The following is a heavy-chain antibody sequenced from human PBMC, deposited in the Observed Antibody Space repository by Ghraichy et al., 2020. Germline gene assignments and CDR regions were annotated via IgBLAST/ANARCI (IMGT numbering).Heavy chain of an antibody. D-gene: IGHD3-3*01. CDR1: GYSISSGYY. V-gene: IGHV4-38-2*02. Sequence: SETLSLTCTVSGYSISSGYYWGWIRQPPGKGLEWIGSIYHSGSIYYNPSLKSRVTISVDTSKNQFSLKLSSVTAADTAVYYCARDGNYDFWSGRGWFDPWGQGTLVTVSS. CDR2: IYHSGSI. CDR3: ARDGNYDFWSGRGWFDP. J-gene: IGHJ5*02.